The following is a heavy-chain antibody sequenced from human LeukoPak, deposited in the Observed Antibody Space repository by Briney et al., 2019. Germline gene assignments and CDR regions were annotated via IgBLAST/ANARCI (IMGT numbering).Heavy chain of an antibody. CDR3: ALGYCGGGSCYAREYFQH. V-gene: IGHV4-31*03. J-gene: IGHJ1*01. Sequence: KPSETLSLTCTVSGGSISSGGYYGTWIRQHPGKGLEWIGYIYYSGSTYYNPSLKSRVTISVDTSKNQFSLRLSSVTAADTAVYYCALGYCGGGSCYAREYFQHWGQGTLVTVSS. CDR2: IYYSGST. CDR1: GGSISSGGYY. D-gene: IGHD2-15*01.